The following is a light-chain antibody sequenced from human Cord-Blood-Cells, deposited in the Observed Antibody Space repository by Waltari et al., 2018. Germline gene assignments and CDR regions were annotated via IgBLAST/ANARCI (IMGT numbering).Light chain of an antibody. V-gene: IGKV2-28*01. CDR2: LGS. CDR1: QSLLHSNGYNY. Sequence: DIVMTQSPLSLPVTPGEPASISCMSSQSLLHSNGYNYLDWYLQKPGQSPQLLIYLGSNRASGVTDRFSGSGSGTAFTLNISRVEAEDVGVYYCMQALQTLFGGGTKVEIK. CDR3: MQALQTL. J-gene: IGKJ4*01.